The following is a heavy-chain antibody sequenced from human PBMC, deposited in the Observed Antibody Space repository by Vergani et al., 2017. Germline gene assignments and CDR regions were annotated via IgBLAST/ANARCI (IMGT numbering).Heavy chain of an antibody. J-gene: IGHJ3*02. CDR1: GFTFSSYS. Sequence: EVQLVESGGGLVKPGGSLRLSCAASGFTFSSYSMNWVRQAPGKGLEWVSSISRSSSYIYYADSVKGRFTISRDNAKNSLYLQMNSLRAEDTAVYYCARDLGYCSSTSCSTGAFDIWGQGTMVTVSS. V-gene: IGHV3-21*01. CDR3: ARDLGYCSSTSCSTGAFDI. D-gene: IGHD2-2*03. CDR2: ISRSSSYI.